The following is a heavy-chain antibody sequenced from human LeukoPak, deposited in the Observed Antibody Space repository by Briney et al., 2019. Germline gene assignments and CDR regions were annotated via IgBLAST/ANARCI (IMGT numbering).Heavy chain of an antibody. D-gene: IGHD3-22*01. CDR1: GGSISSYY. Sequence: SETLSLTCTVSGGSISSYYWSWIRQPPGKGLEWIGYIYYSGSTHYNPSLKSRVTISVDTSKNQFSLKLSSVTAADTAVYFCARARNYYDSSGYFYEGDAFDIWGQGTMVTVSS. J-gene: IGHJ3*02. CDR3: ARARNYYDSSGYFYEGDAFDI. CDR2: IYYSGST. V-gene: IGHV4-59*01.